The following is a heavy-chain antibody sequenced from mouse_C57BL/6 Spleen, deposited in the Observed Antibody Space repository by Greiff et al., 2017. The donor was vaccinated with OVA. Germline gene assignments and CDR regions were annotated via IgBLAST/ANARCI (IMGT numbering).Heavy chain of an antibody. J-gene: IGHJ4*01. D-gene: IGHD1-3*01. CDR1: GYTFTGYW. Sequence: QVQLQQSGAELVRPGASVKLSCKASGYTFTGYWIEWVKQRPGHGLEWIGEILPGSGGTNYNEKFKGKATLTADTSSNTAYMQLSSLTTEVSAIYFCARSVFIYGYAMDYWGQGTTLTVSS. V-gene: IGHV1-9*01. CDR2: ILPGSGGT. CDR3: ARSVFIYGYAMDY.